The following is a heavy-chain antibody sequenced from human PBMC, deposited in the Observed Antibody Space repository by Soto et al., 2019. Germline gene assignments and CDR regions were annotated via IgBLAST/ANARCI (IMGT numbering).Heavy chain of an antibody. CDR2: IYYSGST. CDR3: ARSGYSYGPNPLLY. CDR1: GGSISSGGYY. J-gene: IGHJ4*02. Sequence: QVQLQESGPGLVKPSQTLSLTCTVSGGSISSGGYYWSWIRQHPGKGLEWIGYIYYSGSTYYNPSLKRRVNISLDPSKNQFSPNLSSGTAADTAVYYCARSGYSYGPNPLLYWGQGTLVTVSS. D-gene: IGHD5-18*01. V-gene: IGHV4-31*03.